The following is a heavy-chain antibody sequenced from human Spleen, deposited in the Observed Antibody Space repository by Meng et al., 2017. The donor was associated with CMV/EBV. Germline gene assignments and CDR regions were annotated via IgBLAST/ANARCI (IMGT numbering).Heavy chain of an antibody. CDR3: AAQESYYDFWSGYKN. CDR1: GFSLSTSGVG. V-gene: IGHV2-5*01. J-gene: IGHJ4*02. Sequence: SGFSLSTSGVGVGWIRQPPGKALEWLALIYWNDDKRYSPSLKSRLTITKDTSKNQVVLTMTNMDPVDTATYYCAAQESYYDFWSGYKNWGQGTLVTVSS. D-gene: IGHD3-3*01. CDR2: IYWNDDK.